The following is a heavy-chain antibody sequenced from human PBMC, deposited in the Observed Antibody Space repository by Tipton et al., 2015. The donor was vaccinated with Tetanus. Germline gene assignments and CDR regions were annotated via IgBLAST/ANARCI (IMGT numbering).Heavy chain of an antibody. D-gene: IGHD2/OR15-2a*01. CDR3: ARHLYGYWFDP. Sequence: TLSLTCSVSGGSIETNNFHWGWIRQPPGKGLEWIGTVFHSGRPTINPSLKSRLTMSVDTSKNQFSLRLASVTAADTAVYYCARHLYGYWFDPWGQGAPVTVSS. V-gene: IGHV4-39*01. CDR1: GGSIETNNFH. J-gene: IGHJ5*02. CDR2: VFHSGRP.